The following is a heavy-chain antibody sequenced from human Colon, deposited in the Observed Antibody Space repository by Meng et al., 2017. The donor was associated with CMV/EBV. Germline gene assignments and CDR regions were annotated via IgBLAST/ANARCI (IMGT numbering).Heavy chain of an antibody. V-gene: IGHV3-30-3*01. Sequence: GESLKISCAASGFTFSSYAMNWVRQAPGKGREWVAVISYDGSNKYYADSVKGRFTISRDNSKNTLYLQMNSLRAEDTAVYYCARDPAGFDYWGQGTLVTVSS. CDR3: ARDPAGFDY. J-gene: IGHJ4*02. CDR2: ISYDGSNK. CDR1: GFTFSSYA.